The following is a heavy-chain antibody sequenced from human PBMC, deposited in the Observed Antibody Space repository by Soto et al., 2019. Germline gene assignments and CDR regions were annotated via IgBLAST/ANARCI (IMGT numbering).Heavy chain of an antibody. CDR3: ARIGYSSGWYPIDY. V-gene: IGHV3-7*01. J-gene: IGHJ4*02. CDR2: IKQDGSEK. D-gene: IGHD6-19*01. Sequence: GGSLRLSCAASGFTFSSYWMSWVRQAPGKGLEWVANIKQDGSEKYYVDSVKGRFTISRDNAKNSLYLQMNSLRAEDTAVYYCARIGYSSGWYPIDYWGQGTLVTVS. CDR1: GFTFSSYW.